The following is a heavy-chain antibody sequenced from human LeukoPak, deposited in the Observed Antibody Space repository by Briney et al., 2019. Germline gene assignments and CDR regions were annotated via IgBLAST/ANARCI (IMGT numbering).Heavy chain of an antibody. CDR1: GGSINSGSYF. J-gene: IGHJ4*02. CDR2: IYPSGST. CDR3: SRGDYSYGFD. D-gene: IGHD5-18*01. V-gene: IGHV4-61*02. Sequence: TASETLSLTCTVSGGSINSGSYFWSWIRQPAGKGLEWIGRIYPSGSTNYNPSLKSRVTISMDLSKNQFSLKLSSVTAADTAVYYCSRGDYSYGFDWGQGTLVTVSS.